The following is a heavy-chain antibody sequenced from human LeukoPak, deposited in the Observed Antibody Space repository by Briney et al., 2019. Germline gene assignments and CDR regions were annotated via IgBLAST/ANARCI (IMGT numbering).Heavy chain of an antibody. D-gene: IGHD3-16*02. CDR3: AREAFHDYVWGSYRPDPNWFDP. V-gene: IGHV4-38-2*02. CDR2: IYHSGST. J-gene: IGHJ5*02. Sequence: KASETLSLTCTVSGYSISSGYYWGWIRQPPGKGLEWIGSIYHSGSTYYNPSLKSRVTISVDTSKNQFSLKLSSVTAADTAVYYCAREAFHDYVWGSYRPDPNWFDPWGQGTLVTVSS. CDR1: GYSISSGYY.